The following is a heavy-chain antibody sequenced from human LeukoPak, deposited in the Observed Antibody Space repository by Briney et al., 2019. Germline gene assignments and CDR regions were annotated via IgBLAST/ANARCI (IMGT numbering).Heavy chain of an antibody. Sequence: PGGSLRLSCAASGFTFSDYYMSWIRQAPGKGLEWVSSISSSSSYIYYADSVKGRFTISRDNAKNSLYLQMNSLRAEDTAVYYCARVAVAGTAEFDYWGQGTLVTVSS. CDR1: GFTFSDYY. J-gene: IGHJ4*02. D-gene: IGHD6-19*01. CDR3: ARVAVAGTAEFDY. CDR2: ISSSSSYI. V-gene: IGHV3-11*06.